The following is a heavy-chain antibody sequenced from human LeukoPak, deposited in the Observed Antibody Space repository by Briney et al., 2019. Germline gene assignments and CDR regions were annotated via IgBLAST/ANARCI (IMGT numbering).Heavy chain of an antibody. CDR3: ARSDLGTITAGPFN. V-gene: IGHV1-18*01. CDR1: GYTFTNYG. Sequence: ASVKVSCKASGYTFTNYGITWVRQAPGQGLEWMSWISGYQGSTKYAQNFRGRVTMTIDTSTSTAYMDLRSLRSDDTAIYFCARSDLGTITAGPFNWGQGTLVAVSS. D-gene: IGHD5-24*01. J-gene: IGHJ4*02. CDR2: ISGYQGST.